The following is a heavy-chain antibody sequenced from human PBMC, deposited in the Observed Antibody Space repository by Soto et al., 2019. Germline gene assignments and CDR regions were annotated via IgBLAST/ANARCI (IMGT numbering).Heavy chain of an antibody. D-gene: IGHD6-13*01. J-gene: IGHJ5*02. CDR1: GYSFTSYW. Sequence: PXDSLKVSCKCSGYSFTSYWIGLVLQMPGKGLEWMGIIYPGDSDTRYSPSFQGQVTISADKSISTAYLQWSSLKASDTAMYYCARNRYSSSWYGWFDPWGQGTLVTVSS. V-gene: IGHV5-51*01. CDR3: ARNRYSSSWYGWFDP. CDR2: IYPGDSDT.